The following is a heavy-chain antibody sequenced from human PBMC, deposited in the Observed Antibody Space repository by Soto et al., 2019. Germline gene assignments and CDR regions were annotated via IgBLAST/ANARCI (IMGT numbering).Heavy chain of an antibody. Sequence: GGSLRLSCAASGFTFSSYGMHWVRQAPGKGLEWVAVIWYDGSNKYYADSVKGRFTISRDNSKNTLYLQMNSLRAEDTAVYYCARDGGADIVATILDYWGQGTLVTVSS. CDR2: IWYDGSNK. V-gene: IGHV3-33*01. D-gene: IGHD5-12*01. CDR3: ARDGGADIVATILDY. CDR1: GFTFSSYG. J-gene: IGHJ4*02.